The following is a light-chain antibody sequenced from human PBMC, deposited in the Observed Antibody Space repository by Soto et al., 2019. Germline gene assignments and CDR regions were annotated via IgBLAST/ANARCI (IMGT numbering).Light chain of an antibody. J-gene: IGKJ4*01. CDR3: HQLNDYPLT. CDR1: QGIGSY. V-gene: IGKV1-9*01. Sequence: DIQLTPSPSFLSASVGDRVSITCRASQGIGSYLAWYQQKPGKAPNLLIYAASTLQSGVPSRFSGSGSGTEYTLTISSLQPEDFATYYCHQLNDYPLTFGGGTKVDIK. CDR2: AAS.